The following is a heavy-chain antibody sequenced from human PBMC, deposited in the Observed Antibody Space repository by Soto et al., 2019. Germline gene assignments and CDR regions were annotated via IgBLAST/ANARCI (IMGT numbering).Heavy chain of an antibody. CDR3: ARDPGDSHSPFDY. V-gene: IGHV1-46*01. J-gene: IGHJ4*02. CDR1: GYIFTGYY. D-gene: IGHD2-21*02. Sequence: ASVKVSCKASGYIFTGYYLHWVRQAPGQGLEWMGIINPSGGSTSYAQKFQGRVTMTRDTSTSTVYMELSSLRSEDTAVYYCARDPGDSHSPFDYWGQGTLVTVSS. CDR2: INPSGGST.